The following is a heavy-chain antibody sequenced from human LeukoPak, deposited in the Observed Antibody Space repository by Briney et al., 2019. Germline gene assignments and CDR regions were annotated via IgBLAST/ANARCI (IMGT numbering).Heavy chain of an antibody. D-gene: IGHD6-13*01. Sequence: GRSLRLSCAASGFTFSSYGMHWVRQAPGKGLEWVAVIWYDGSNKYYADSVKGRFTISRDNSKNTLYLQMNSLRAEDTAVYYCVRESQQLTPWAFDYWGQGTLVTVSS. CDR2: IWYDGSNK. J-gene: IGHJ4*02. CDR1: GFTFSSYG. V-gene: IGHV3-33*01. CDR3: VRESQQLTPWAFDY.